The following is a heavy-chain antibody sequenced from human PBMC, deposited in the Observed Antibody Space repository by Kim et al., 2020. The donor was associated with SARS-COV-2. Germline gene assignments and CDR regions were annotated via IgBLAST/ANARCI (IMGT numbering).Heavy chain of an antibody. D-gene: IGHD1-1*01. J-gene: IGHJ5*02. Sequence: NYNPSLKSRVSMSVDTSKNQFSLKLTSVTTADTAVYYCARGRYELSSWFKPWGQGTLVTVSS. V-gene: IGHV4-59*09. CDR3: ARGRYELSSWFKP.